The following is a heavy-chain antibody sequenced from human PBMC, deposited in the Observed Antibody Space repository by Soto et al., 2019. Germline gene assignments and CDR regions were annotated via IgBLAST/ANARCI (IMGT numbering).Heavy chain of an antibody. V-gene: IGHV1-69*06. J-gene: IGHJ3*02. CDR2: IIPIFGTA. CDR1: GGTFSSYS. CDR3: ARDPGSRGAFDI. Sequence: SVKVSCKASGGTFSSYSISWVRQAPGQGLEWMGGIIPIFGTANYAQKFQGRVTITADKSTSTAYMELSSLRSEDTAVYYCARDPGSRGAFDIWGQGTVVTVSS. D-gene: IGHD3-10*01.